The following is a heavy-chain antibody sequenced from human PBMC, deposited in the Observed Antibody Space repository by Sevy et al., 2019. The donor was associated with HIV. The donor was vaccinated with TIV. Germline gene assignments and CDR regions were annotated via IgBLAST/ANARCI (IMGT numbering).Heavy chain of an antibody. CDR1: GFSFSNYW. CDR2: IKQDGSEK. D-gene: IGHD1-20*01. Sequence: GGSLRLSCVVSGFSFSNYWMSWVRQAPGKGLEWVANIKQDGSEKYYVDSVKGRFTTSRDNAKNSLYLQMNSLRAEDTAVYYCAREDNGYGVWGQGTTVTVSS. CDR3: AREDNGYGV. V-gene: IGHV3-7*03. J-gene: IGHJ6*02.